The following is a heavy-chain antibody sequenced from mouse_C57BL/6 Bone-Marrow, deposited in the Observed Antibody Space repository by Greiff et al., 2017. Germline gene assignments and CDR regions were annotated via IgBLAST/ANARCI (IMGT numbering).Heavy chain of an antibody. CDR3: AREGSSLYAMDY. J-gene: IGHJ4*01. CDR1: GFTFSDYY. CDR2: INYDGSST. V-gene: IGHV5-16*01. Sequence: EVKLMESEGGLVQPGSSMKLSCTASGFTFSDYYMAWVRQVPEKGLEWVANINYDGSSTYYLDSLKSRFIISRYNAKNILYLQMSSLKSEDTATYYCAREGSSLYAMDYWGQGTSVTVSS. D-gene: IGHD1-1*01.